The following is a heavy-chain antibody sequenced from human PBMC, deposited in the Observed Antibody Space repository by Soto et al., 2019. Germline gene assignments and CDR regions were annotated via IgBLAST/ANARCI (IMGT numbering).Heavy chain of an antibody. V-gene: IGHV1-46*01. CDR2: INPSGGST. J-gene: IGHJ4*02. Sequence: ASVKVSCKASGYTFTSYYMHWARQAPGQGLEWMGIINPSGGSTSYAQKFQGRVTMTRDTSTSTVYMELSSLRSEDTAVHYCARELVGALDYWGQGTLVTVSS. D-gene: IGHD1-26*01. CDR3: ARELVGALDY. CDR1: GYTFTSYY.